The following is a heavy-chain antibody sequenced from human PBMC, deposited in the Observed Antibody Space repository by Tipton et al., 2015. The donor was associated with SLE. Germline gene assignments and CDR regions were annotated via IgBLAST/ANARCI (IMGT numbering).Heavy chain of an antibody. Sequence: LRLSCAASGFTFDDYGMSWVRQAPGKGLEWIGRVYTSGSTNYNPSLKSRVTISVDKSKDQLSLKLSSVTAADTAVYYCARVNSNYGNNWYFDLWGRGTLVTVSS. D-gene: IGHD4-11*01. J-gene: IGHJ2*01. CDR2: VYTSGST. CDR1: GFTFDDYG. V-gene: IGHV4-4*08. CDR3: ARVNSNYGNNWYFDL.